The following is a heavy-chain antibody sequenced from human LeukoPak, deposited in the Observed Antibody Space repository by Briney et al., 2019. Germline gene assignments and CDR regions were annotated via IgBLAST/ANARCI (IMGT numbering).Heavy chain of an antibody. Sequence: ASVKVSCKASGYTFTGCSMHWVRQAPGQGLEWMGGIIPIFGTANYAQKFQGRVTITADESTSTAYMELSSLRSEDTAVYYCARGPDVEMATGYWGQGTLVTVSS. CDR2: IIPIFGTA. CDR1: GYTFTGCS. J-gene: IGHJ4*02. CDR3: ARGPDVEMATGY. D-gene: IGHD5-24*01. V-gene: IGHV1-69*13.